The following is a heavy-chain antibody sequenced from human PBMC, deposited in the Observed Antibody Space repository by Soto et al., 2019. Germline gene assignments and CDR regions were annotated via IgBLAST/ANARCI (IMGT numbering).Heavy chain of an antibody. J-gene: IGHJ4*02. CDR2: IFPGDSDT. V-gene: IGHV5-51*01. CDR3: ARRDFDSSGYSQAFDF. CDR1: GYSFTNYW. Sequence: GESLKISCQTPGYSFTNYWIGWVRQLPGKGPEYMGVIFPGDSDTKYSPPFQGQVTISVDKSINTAYLQWSSLKASDTAMYYCARRDFDSSGYSQAFDFWGQGTSVTVS. D-gene: IGHD3-22*01.